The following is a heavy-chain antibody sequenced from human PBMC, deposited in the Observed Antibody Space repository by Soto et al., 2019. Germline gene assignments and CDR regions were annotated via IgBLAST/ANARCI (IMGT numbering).Heavy chain of an antibody. CDR3: ARWMTTVTTSNFDY. D-gene: IGHD4-17*01. CDR1: GGSIISGGYY. Sequence: SETLSLTCTVSGGSIISGGYYWSWIRQHPGKGPEWIGYIYHSGSTYYNPSLKSRVTISVDTSKNQFSLKLSSVTAADTAVYYCARWMTTVTTSNFDYWGQGTLVTVSS. V-gene: IGHV4-31*03. J-gene: IGHJ4*02. CDR2: IYHSGST.